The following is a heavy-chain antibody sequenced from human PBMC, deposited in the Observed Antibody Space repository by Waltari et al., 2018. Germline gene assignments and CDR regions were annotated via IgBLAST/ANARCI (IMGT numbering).Heavy chain of an antibody. CDR2: ISAYNGNT. CDR3: ARDYRGVVGAHLYGMDV. Sequence: QVQLVQSGAEVKKPGASVKVSCKASGYTFTSYGIRWVRQAPGQGLEWMGWISAYNGNTNYAQKRQGRVTMTTDTSTSTAYMELRSLRSDDTAVYYCARDYRGVVGAHLYGMDVWGQGTTVTVSS. D-gene: IGHD1-26*01. V-gene: IGHV1-18*01. CDR1: GYTFTSYG. J-gene: IGHJ6*02.